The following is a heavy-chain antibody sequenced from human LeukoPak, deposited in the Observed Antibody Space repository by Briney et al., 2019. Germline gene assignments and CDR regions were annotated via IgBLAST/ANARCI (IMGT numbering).Heavy chain of an antibody. Sequence: ASVKVSCKASGYTFSGYYIFWVRRAPGQGLEWMGWINPNSGGTNYAQEFQGRVTMTRDTSITTAYMELSALRSDDTAVYYCALIGDHAWFDPWGQGTLVTVSS. CDR3: ALIGDHAWFDP. CDR1: GYTFSGYY. CDR2: INPNSGGT. V-gene: IGHV1-2*02. D-gene: IGHD3-10*01. J-gene: IGHJ5*02.